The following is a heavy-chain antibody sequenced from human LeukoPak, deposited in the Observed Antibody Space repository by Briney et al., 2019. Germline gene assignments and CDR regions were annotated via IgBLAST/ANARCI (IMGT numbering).Heavy chain of an antibody. CDR1: GGSFSGYY. J-gene: IGHJ4*02. V-gene: IGHV4-34*01. Sequence: SETLSLTCAVYGGSFSGYYWSWIRQPPGKGLEWIGEINHSGSTNYNPSLKSRVPISVDTSKNQFSLKLSSVTAADTAVYYCARMGTVTTGYWGQGTLVTVSS. CDR3: ARMGTVTTGY. CDR2: INHSGST. D-gene: IGHD4-17*01.